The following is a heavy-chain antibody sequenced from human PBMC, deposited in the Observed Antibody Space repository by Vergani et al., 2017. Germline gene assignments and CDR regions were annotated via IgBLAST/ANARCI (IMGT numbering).Heavy chain of an antibody. V-gene: IGHV3-23*01. Sequence: EVQLLESGGGLVQPGGSLRLSCAASGFTFSSYAMSWVRQAPGKGLEWVSAISGSGGSTYYADSGKGRFTISIDNYKNTLYLQMNSLRAEDTAVYYCAKEHSVTTEYYFDYWGQGTLVTVSS. J-gene: IGHJ4*02. CDR3: AKEHSVTTEYYFDY. CDR2: ISGSGGST. CDR1: GFTFSSYA. D-gene: IGHD4-17*01.